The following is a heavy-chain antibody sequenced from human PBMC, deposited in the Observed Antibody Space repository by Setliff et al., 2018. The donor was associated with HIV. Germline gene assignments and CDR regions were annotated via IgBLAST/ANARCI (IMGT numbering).Heavy chain of an antibody. CDR1: GGAFISHT. CDR3: ASAGAWQRNALDI. J-gene: IGHJ3*02. Sequence: GASVKVSCKASGGAFISHTFTWVRQAPGQGLEWMGGIIPILGIANYAQKFQGRVTITADKSTSTAYMELSSLRSEDTAVYYCASAGAWQRNALDIWGQGTMVTVSS. D-gene: IGHD5-12*01. V-gene: IGHV1-69*10. CDR2: IIPILGIA.